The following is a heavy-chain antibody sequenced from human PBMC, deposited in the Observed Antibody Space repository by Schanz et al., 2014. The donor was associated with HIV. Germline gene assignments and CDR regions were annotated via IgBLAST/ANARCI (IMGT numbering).Heavy chain of an antibody. CDR2: IKPNDGET. J-gene: IGHJ4*02. CDR3: TRNRYQLLPFDF. Sequence: QVQLVQSGAEGRKPGASVKVSCKASGYTFIDYFIHWVRQAPGQGLEWVGYIKPNDGETYYARKFRGRVTMTRDTSISSASLELTRLRSDDTAVYFCTRNRYQLLPFDFWGQGTLVTVSS. V-gene: IGHV1-2*02. CDR1: GYTFIDYF. D-gene: IGHD1-1*01.